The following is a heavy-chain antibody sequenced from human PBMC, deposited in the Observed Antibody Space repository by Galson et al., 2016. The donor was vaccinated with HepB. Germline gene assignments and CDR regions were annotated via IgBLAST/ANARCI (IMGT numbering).Heavy chain of an antibody. CDR3: TSHTIVGVVTNY. Sequence: SLRLSCAASGFTFSGSAMHWVRQAPGKGLAWVGRIRSKANNYATAYAASVKGRFTISRDDSKNTAYLQMNGLKTEDTAVYYCTSHTIVGVVTNYWGQGTLVTVSS. CDR2: IRSKANNYAT. V-gene: IGHV3-73*01. CDR1: GFTFSGSA. D-gene: IGHD3-3*01. J-gene: IGHJ4*02.